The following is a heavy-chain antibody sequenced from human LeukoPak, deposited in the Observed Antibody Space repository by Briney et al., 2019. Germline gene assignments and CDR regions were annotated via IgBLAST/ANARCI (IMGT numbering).Heavy chain of an antibody. D-gene: IGHD3-22*01. V-gene: IGHV4-39*01. Sequence: SETLSLTCTVSGGSISSSSYYWGWIRQPPGKGLEWIGSIYYSGSTYYNPSLKSRVTISVDTSKNQFSLKLSSVTAADTAVYYCARTNLVHYYDSSGYIALWGQGTLVTVSS. CDR2: IYYSGST. J-gene: IGHJ4*02. CDR1: GGSISSSSYY. CDR3: ARTNLVHYYDSSGYIAL.